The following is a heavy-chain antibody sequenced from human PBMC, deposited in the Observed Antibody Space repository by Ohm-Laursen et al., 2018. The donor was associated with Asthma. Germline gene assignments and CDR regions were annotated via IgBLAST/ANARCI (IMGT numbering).Heavy chain of an antibody. V-gene: IGHV3-30-3*01. Sequence: SLRLSCAASGFTFSSYAMHWVRQASGKGLEWVAVISYDGSNKYYADSVKGRFTISRDNSKNTLYLQMNSLRAADTAVYYCVGNINPVAPGSDFWGQGTLVTVSS. CDR2: ISYDGSNK. J-gene: IGHJ4*02. D-gene: IGHD6-19*01. CDR1: GFTFSSYA. CDR3: VGNINPVAPGSDF.